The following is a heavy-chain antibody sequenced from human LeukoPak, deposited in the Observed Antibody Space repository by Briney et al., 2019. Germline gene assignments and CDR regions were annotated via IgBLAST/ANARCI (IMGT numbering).Heavy chain of an antibody. CDR3: ARDSIAARPGFDY. CDR2: INPNSGGT. Sequence: ASVKVSCKASGYTFTGYYMHWVRQAPGQGLEWMGWINPNSGGTNYAQKFQGRVTMTRDTSISTAYTELSRLRSDDTAVYYCARDSIAARPGFDYWGQGTLVTVSS. D-gene: IGHD6-6*01. CDR1: GYTFTGYY. J-gene: IGHJ4*02. V-gene: IGHV1-2*02.